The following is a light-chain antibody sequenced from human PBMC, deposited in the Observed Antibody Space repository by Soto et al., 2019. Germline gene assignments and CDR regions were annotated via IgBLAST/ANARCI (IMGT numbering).Light chain of an antibody. V-gene: IGLV1-51*02. Sequence: QSVLMQPPSVSAAPGQKVTISCSGSSSNIGNNYVSWYQHLPGTAPKLLIYENNKRPSGIPDRFSGSKSGTSATLGITGLQTGDEADYYCGAWDSSLSAGVFGTGTKVTVL. CDR2: ENN. J-gene: IGLJ1*01. CDR1: SSNIGNNY. CDR3: GAWDSSLSAGV.